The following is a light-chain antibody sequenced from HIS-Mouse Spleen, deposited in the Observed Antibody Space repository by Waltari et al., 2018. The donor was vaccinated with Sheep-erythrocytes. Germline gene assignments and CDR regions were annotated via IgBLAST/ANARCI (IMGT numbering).Light chain of an antibody. Sequence: DMVMTQSPLSLPVTPGEPASISCRSRQSILHSNGYNYLDWYLQKPGQSPQLLIYLGSNRASGVPDRFSGSGSGTDFTLKISRVEAEDVGVYYCMQALQTPLTFGGGTKVEIK. CDR3: MQALQTPLT. CDR1: QSILHSNGYNY. J-gene: IGKJ4*01. V-gene: IGKV2-28*01. CDR2: LGS.